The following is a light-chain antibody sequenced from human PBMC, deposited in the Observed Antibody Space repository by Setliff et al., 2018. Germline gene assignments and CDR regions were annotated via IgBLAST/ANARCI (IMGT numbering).Light chain of an antibody. Sequence: QSVLAQPPSVSGAPGQTVSISCTGSTSGFSVHWYQQLPGVAPKLIIWTNNIRSPGVPDRFSGSKSGTSASLVITGLQPEDEADYYCQSYAGGLGGYVFGGGTKVTVL. V-gene: IGLV1-40*01. J-gene: IGLJ1*01. CDR2: TNN. CDR3: QSYAGGLGGYV. CDR1: TSGFS.